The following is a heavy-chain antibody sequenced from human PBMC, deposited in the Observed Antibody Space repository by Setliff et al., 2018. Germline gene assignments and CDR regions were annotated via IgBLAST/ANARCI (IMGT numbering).Heavy chain of an antibody. V-gene: IGHV3-15*01. CDR1: GISVTNGW. D-gene: IGHD3-10*01. CDR2: FKSTADGGTT. Sequence: PGGSLRLSCVVSGISVTNGWVTWVRQAPGKGLEWVGRFKSTADGGTTDLSAPVKGRFIISRDDSKNTVFLQMNSLKTEDTALYYCNSRITVLRGVTVLWGQGTLVTVSS. J-gene: IGHJ4*02. CDR3: NSRITVLRGVTVL.